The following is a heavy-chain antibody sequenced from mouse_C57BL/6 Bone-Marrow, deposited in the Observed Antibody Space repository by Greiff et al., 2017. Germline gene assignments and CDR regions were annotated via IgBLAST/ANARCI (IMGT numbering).Heavy chain of an antibody. J-gene: IGHJ2*01. Sequence: VKLMESGAELVRPGASVTLSCKASGYTFTDYEMHWVKQTPVHGLAWIGAIDPETGGTAYNQKFKGKAILTADKSSSTAYMALRSLTSEDSAVYYCTSDGYYFDYGGQGTTLTVSS. CDR1: GYTFTDYE. CDR2: IDPETGGT. V-gene: IGHV1-15*01. D-gene: IGHD2-3*01. CDR3: TSDGYYFDY.